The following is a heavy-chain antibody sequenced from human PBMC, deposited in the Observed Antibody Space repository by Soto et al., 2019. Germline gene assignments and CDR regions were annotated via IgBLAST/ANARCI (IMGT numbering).Heavy chain of an antibody. V-gene: IGHV3-7*01. J-gene: IGHJ4*02. CDR2: IKEDGSEI. CDR3: SRGWAFLNY. Sequence: PGGSLRLSCETSAFSFSNYWMTWVRQAPGKGLEWVANIKEDGSEIYYLDSVKGRFTISRDNAKNSLYLQMNSLRVEDTAVYYCSRGWAFLNYWGQGILVTVYS. CDR1: AFSFSNYW. D-gene: IGHD3-3*02.